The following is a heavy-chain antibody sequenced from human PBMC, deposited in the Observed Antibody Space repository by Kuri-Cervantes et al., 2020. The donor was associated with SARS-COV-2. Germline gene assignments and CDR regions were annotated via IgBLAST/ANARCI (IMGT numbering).Heavy chain of an antibody. V-gene: IGHV1-69*13. CDR1: GDTFSSYA. CDR3: ARPPEEGAVTTWGNDY. Sequence: SVKVSCKASGDTFSSYAISWVRQAPGQGLEWMGGIIPIFGTANYAQKFQGRVTITADESTSTAYMELSSLRSEDTAVYYCARPPEEGAVTTWGNDYWGQGTLVTVSS. CDR2: IIPIFGTA. J-gene: IGHJ4*02. D-gene: IGHD4-17*01.